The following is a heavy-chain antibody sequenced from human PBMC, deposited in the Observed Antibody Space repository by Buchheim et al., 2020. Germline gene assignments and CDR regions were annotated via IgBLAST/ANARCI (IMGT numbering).Heavy chain of an antibody. V-gene: IGHV4-31*03. CDR1: GGSISSGGYY. Sequence: QVQLQESGPGLVKPSQTLSLTCTVSGGSISSGGYYWSWIRQHPGKGLEWIGYIYYSGSTYYNPSLKSRVTISVDTSKNQFSLKLSSVTAADTAVYYCASPFPWRVVAGRPGYYYGMDVWGQGTT. CDR2: IYYSGST. CDR3: ASPFPWRVVAGRPGYYYGMDV. D-gene: IGHD2-15*01. J-gene: IGHJ6*02.